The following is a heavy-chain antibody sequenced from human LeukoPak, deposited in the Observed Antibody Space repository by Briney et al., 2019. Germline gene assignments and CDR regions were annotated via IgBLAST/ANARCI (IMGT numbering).Heavy chain of an antibody. V-gene: IGHV3-30*02. CDR1: GFTFSNSE. J-gene: IGHJ5*02. CDR2: IYPDGNNK. D-gene: IGHD3-3*01. Sequence: GGSLRLSCAASGFTFSNSEMNWVRQAPGKGLEWVACIYPDGNNKDYADSVKGRFIISRDNFKNILFLQMNSLRPEDTAVYYCAKDWSGDYNWSDPWGQGTLVTVSS. CDR3: AKDWSGDYNWSDP.